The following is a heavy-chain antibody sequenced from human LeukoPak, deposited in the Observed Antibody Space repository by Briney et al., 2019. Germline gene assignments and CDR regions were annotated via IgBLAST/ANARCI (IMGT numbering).Heavy chain of an antibody. CDR2: INQDGSEK. D-gene: IGHD4-17*01. J-gene: IGHJ3*02. Sequence: GGSLRLSCATSGFTFTKYWMSWVRQAPGKGLEWVARINQDGSEKYSVDSVKGRFTISRDNAKNSLYLQMSTLRAEDTAVYYCARTSVNSLWDDAFDIWGQGTMVTVSS. V-gene: IGHV3-7*05. CDR1: GFTFTKYW. CDR3: ARTSVNSLWDDAFDI.